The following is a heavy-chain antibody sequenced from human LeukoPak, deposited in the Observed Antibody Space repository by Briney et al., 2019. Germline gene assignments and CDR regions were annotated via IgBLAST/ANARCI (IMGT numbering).Heavy chain of an antibody. D-gene: IGHD3-10*01. CDR2: IYGGGTT. CDR3: ARVGRSGTYYNYEYFQH. V-gene: IGHV3-66*01. J-gene: IGHJ1*01. CDR1: GFTVSSNF. Sequence: PGGSLRLSCAASGFTVSSNFISWVRQAPGRGLEWVSIIYGGGTTYYADSLKGRFTISRDNSKSTVYLQMNSLRAEDTAVYYCARVGRSGTYYNYEYFQHWGQGSLVTVSS.